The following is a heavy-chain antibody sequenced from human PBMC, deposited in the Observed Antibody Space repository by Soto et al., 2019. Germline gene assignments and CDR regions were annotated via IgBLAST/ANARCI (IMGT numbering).Heavy chain of an antibody. CDR3: AKAYFVWSSEQPYYFDY. CDR2: ISGSGGRS. D-gene: IGHD3-16*01. CDR1: GFTFSNYA. J-gene: IGHJ4*02. V-gene: IGHV3-23*01. Sequence: EVQLLDSGGGLVQPGGSLRLSCAASGFTFSNYAMTWVRQGPGKGLEWVSGISGSGGRSYYADSVKGRFTISRDNSKSTLYLQMNRVRAEDTAVYYCAKAYFVWSSEQPYYFDYWGQGTLVTVSS.